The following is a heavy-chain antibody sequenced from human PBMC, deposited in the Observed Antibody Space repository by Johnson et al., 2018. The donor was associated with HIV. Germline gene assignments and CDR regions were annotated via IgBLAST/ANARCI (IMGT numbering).Heavy chain of an antibody. J-gene: IGHJ3*01. D-gene: IGHD5-24*01. Sequence: QVQLVESGGGVVQPGGSLRLSCSTSGFIFHNYGMHWVRQAPGKGLEWVAFVHSDGNKKYYGDSVKGRFIISRDNSKNIVYLHINSLRLEDTAVYYCAKGEAQEWWIQLLLYAFDFWGHGTMVTVSS. CDR1: GFIFHNYG. CDR3: AKGEAQEWWIQLLLYAFDF. CDR2: VHSDGNKK. V-gene: IGHV3-30*02.